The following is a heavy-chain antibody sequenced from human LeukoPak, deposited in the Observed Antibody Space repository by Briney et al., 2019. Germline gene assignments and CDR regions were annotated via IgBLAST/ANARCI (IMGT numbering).Heavy chain of an antibody. CDR3: ASRVVGARFGH. D-gene: IGHD1-26*01. J-gene: IGHJ4*02. CDR2: INGDGSST. V-gene: IGHV3-74*01. Sequence: PGGSLRLSCAASEFTFSAYWMHWVRQVPGKGLVWVSRINGDGSSTSYADSVKGRFTISRDNAKSSLYLEMNSLRAEDTAIYYCASRVVGARFGHWGQGTLVTVSS. CDR1: EFTFSAYW.